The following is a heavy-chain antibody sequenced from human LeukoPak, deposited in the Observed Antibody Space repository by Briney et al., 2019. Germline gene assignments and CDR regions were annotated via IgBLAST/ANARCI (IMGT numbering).Heavy chain of an antibody. Sequence: SETLSITCTVSGGSISSYYWSWIRQPPGKGLEWIGYIYYSGSTNYDPSLKSRVTISVDTSKNQFSLKLSSVTAADTAVYYCARDSGRTNYDYVWGSYRHPPTFDYWGQGTLVTVSS. CDR1: GGSISSYY. J-gene: IGHJ4*02. D-gene: IGHD3-16*02. CDR2: IYYSGST. V-gene: IGHV4-59*01. CDR3: ARDSGRTNYDYVWGSYRHPPTFDY.